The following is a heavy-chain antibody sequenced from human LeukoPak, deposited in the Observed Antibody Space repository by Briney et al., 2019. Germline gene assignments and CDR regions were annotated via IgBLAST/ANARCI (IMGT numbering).Heavy chain of an antibody. CDR3: ARVAGGYCSSTSCYGGWFDP. D-gene: IGHD2-2*01. CDR2: ISAYNGNT. CDR1: GYTFTSYG. J-gene: IGHJ5*02. Sequence: ASVKVSCKASGYTFTSYGISWVRQAPGQGLKWMGWISAYNGNTNYAQKLQGRVTMTTDTSTSTAYMELRSLRSDDTAVYYCARVAGGYCSSTSCYGGWFDPWGQGTLVTVSS. V-gene: IGHV1-18*01.